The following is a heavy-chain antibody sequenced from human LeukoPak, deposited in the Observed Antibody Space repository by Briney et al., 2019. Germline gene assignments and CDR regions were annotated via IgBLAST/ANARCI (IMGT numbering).Heavy chain of an antibody. CDR3: ARTLDYIDY. CDR2: IRYDGSNK. J-gene: IGHJ4*02. CDR1: GFTFSGYG. Sequence: GGSLRLSCAASGFTFSGYGMHWVRQAPGKGLEWVAFIRYDGSNKYYADSVKGRFTISRDNAKNSLYLHMNSLRAEDTAVYYCARTLDYIDYWGQGTLVTVSS. V-gene: IGHV3-30*02.